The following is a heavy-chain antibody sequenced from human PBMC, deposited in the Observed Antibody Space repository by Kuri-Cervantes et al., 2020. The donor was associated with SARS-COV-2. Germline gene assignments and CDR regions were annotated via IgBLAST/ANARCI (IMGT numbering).Heavy chain of an antibody. D-gene: IGHD4-17*01. CDR2: ISSSSSTI. J-gene: IGHJ6*02. CDR1: GFTFSSYS. Sequence: GGPLRLSCAASGFTFSSYSMNWVRQAPGKGLEWVSYISSSSSTIYYADSVKGRFTISRDNAKNSLYLQMNSLRAEDTAVYYCARGFPTVTTWLGYYYYGMDVWGQGTTVTVSS. CDR3: ARGFPTVTTWLGYYYYGMDV. V-gene: IGHV3-48*01.